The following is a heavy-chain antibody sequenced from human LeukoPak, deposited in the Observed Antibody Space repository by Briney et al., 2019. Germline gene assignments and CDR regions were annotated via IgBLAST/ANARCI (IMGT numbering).Heavy chain of an antibody. D-gene: IGHD5-24*01. CDR1: GGSISSYY. CDR3: ATDPGATISLYYYGMDV. CDR2: IYYSGST. V-gene: IGHV4-59*01. Sequence: SETLSLTCTVSGGSISSYYWSWIRQPPGKGLEWIGYIYYSGSTNYNPSLKSRVTISVDTSKNQFSLKLSSVTAADTAVYYCATDPGATISLYYYGMDVWGQGTTVTVSS. J-gene: IGHJ6*02.